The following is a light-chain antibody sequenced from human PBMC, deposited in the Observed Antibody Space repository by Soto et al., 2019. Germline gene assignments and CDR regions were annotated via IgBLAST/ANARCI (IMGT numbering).Light chain of an antibody. CDR2: EGS. Sequence: QSALTQPASVSGSPGQSITISCTGTSSDVGSYNLVSWYQQHPGKAPKLMIYEGSKRPSGVSNRFSASKSGNTASLTISGLQAEDEADYYCCSYAGSSTFWVFGGGTKLTVL. CDR3: CSYAGSSTFWV. V-gene: IGLV2-23*01. CDR1: SSDVGSYNL. J-gene: IGLJ3*02.